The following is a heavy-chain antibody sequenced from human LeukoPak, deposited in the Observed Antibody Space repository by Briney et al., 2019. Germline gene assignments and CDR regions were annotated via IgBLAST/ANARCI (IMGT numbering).Heavy chain of an antibody. Sequence: ASETLSLTCSVSDDSITMYYWTWIRQPPGKGLEWIGYIYYSGSTNYNPSLKSRVTISVDTSKNQFSLKLSSVTAADTAVYYCARRAGNRGTAKNYYYYMDVWGKGTTVTVSS. CDR1: DDSITMYY. CDR2: IYYSGST. J-gene: IGHJ6*03. CDR3: ARRAGNRGTAKNYYYYMDV. D-gene: IGHD1-26*01. V-gene: IGHV4-59*01.